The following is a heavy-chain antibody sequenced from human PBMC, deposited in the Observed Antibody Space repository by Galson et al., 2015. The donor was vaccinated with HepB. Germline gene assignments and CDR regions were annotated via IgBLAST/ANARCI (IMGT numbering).Heavy chain of an antibody. CDR1: GYTFTSCY. CDR3: ARDDRVDYDAFDI. J-gene: IGHJ3*02. V-gene: IGHV1-46*01. Sequence: SVKVSCKASGYTFTSCYMHWVRQAPGQGLEWMGIINPSGGSTSYAQKFQGRVTMTRDTSTSTVYMELSSLRSEDTAVYYCARDDRVDYDAFDIWGQGTMVTVSS. CDR2: INPSGGST. D-gene: IGHD3-9*01.